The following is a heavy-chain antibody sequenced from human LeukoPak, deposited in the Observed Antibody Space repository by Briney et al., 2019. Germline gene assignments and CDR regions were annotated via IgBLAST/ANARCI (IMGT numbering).Heavy chain of an antibody. CDR1: GYSFTNYA. CDR3: ARAFQSLGGLSLPDY. Sequence: GASVKVSCKASGYSFTNYAMNWVRQAPGQGLEWMGWIHPSTGNPTYAQGFTGRFVLSLDTSVSTTYLQISSLKAEDTAVYFCARAFQSLGGLSLPDYWGEGTLLTVSS. J-gene: IGHJ4*02. D-gene: IGHD3-16*02. CDR2: IHPSTGNP. V-gene: IGHV7-4-1*02.